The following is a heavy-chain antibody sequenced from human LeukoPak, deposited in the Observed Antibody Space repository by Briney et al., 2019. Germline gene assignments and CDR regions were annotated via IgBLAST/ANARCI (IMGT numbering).Heavy chain of an antibody. V-gene: IGHV3-30*18. D-gene: IGHD6-19*01. CDR1: GFTFSSIG. J-gene: IGHJ3*02. CDR2: TSYDGSNK. CDR3: AKDLGGYSSGWPDPFDI. Sequence: GGSLRLSCAASGFTFSSIGMNWVRQAPGKGLEGVAATSYDGSNKQYVDSVKGRFNISRDNSKNTLYLQMNSLRAEDTAVYYCAKDLGGYSSGWPDPFDIWGQGTMVTVSS.